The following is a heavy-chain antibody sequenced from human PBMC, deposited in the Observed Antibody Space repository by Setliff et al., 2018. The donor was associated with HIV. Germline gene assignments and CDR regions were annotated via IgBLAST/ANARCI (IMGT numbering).Heavy chain of an antibody. V-gene: IGHV4-34*01. D-gene: IGHD5-12*01. CDR1: GGSFSGYY. Sequence: PSETLSLTCAVSGGSFSGYYWSWIRQPPGKGLEWIGEINQSGGINYNPSLKSRVTISIDTFKNQFSMKLYSVTAADTAVYYCATASGYDLFMGASDIWGQGTMVTVSS. CDR2: INQSGGI. J-gene: IGHJ3*02. CDR3: ATASGYDLFMGASDI.